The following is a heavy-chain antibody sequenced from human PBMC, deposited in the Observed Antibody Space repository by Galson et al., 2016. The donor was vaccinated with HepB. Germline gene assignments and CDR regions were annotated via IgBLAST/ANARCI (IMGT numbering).Heavy chain of an antibody. CDR2: IKKDGSEK. V-gene: IGHV3-7*03. Sequence: SLRLSCAASGFTFSRFAMHWVRQVPGKGLEWVANIKKDGSEKYYADSVKGRFTISRDNAKNSLYLQMNSLRAEDTAVYYCAREWLRGYFDWFRKGAFDIWGQGTMVTVSS. J-gene: IGHJ3*02. CDR3: AREWLRGYFDWFRKGAFDI. D-gene: IGHD3-9*01. CDR1: GFTFSRFA.